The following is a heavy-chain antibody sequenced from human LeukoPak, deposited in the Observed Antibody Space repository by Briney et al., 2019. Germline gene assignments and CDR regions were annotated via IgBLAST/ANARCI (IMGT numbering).Heavy chain of an antibody. D-gene: IGHD1-26*01. Sequence: PGGSLRLSCAASGFTVSNNYMNWVRQAPGKGLEWVSVINTGGTTQYAVSVKGRCTISRDTSKNMLYLQMSSLTTEDTAVYYCARVGPHTSYAMDVWGQGTTVTVSS. CDR2: INTGGTT. J-gene: IGHJ6*02. V-gene: IGHV3-66*02. CDR1: GFTVSNNY. CDR3: ARVGPHTSYAMDV.